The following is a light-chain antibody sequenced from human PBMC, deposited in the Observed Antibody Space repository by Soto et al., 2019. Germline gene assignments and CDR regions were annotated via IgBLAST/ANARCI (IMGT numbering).Light chain of an antibody. J-gene: IGKJ4*01. V-gene: IGKV3-20*01. CDR1: QSVGNSY. Sequence: EIVLTQSPGTLSLSPGERATLSCRASQSVGNSYLAWYRQKPGQPPRLLIYHASIRATGTPDRFSGSGSGTDFTLTISRLEPEDFAVYYCHQYANAPLTFGGGTKVEIK. CDR2: HAS. CDR3: HQYANAPLT.